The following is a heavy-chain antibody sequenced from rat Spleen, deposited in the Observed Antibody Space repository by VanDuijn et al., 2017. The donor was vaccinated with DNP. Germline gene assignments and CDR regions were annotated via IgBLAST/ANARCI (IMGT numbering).Heavy chain of an antibody. CDR1: GFSLTSNN. CDR2: MWHGEDI. J-gene: IGHJ1*01. V-gene: IGHV2-30*01. D-gene: IGHD4-3*01. CDR3: VRSDFGHYWYFDF. Sequence: QVQLKESGPGLVQPSQTLSLTCTVSGFSLTSNNIHWVRHPPGRDLEWMGVMWHGEDIDFNSALRSRLSISRDTSKSQVFLKMNSLQTEDMAIYYCVRSDFGHYWYFDFWGPGTMVTVSS.